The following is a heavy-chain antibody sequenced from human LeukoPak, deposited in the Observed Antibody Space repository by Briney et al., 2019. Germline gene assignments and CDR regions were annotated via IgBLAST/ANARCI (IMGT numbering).Heavy chain of an antibody. Sequence: GGSLRLSCAASGSTFTFYAMSWVRQAPGKGLEWVSVISGSGGSTYYADSVKGRFTISRDNSKNTLYLQMDSLRAEDTAVYYCAKWDGDLYYYYYMDVWGKGTTVTDSS. V-gene: IGHV3-23*01. CDR2: ISGSGGST. J-gene: IGHJ6*03. CDR1: GSTFTFYA. D-gene: IGHD4-17*01. CDR3: AKWDGDLYYYYYMDV.